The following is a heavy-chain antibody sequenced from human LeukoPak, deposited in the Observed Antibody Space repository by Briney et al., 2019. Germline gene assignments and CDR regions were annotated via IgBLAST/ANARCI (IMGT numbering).Heavy chain of an antibody. J-gene: IGHJ4*02. V-gene: IGHV3-43*01. CDR2: IIWDGGST. CDR1: GFTFDDYT. CDR3: EVWGTNTGEGYYFDY. D-gene: IGHD3-16*01. Sequence: PGGSLRLSCAASGFTFDDYTMHGFGQAPGKGLGWGSLIIWDGGSTYYADSVKGRFTISRDNTKHSLYLQMNSLRTEDTALYYCEVWGTNTGEGYYFDYWGQGTLVTVS.